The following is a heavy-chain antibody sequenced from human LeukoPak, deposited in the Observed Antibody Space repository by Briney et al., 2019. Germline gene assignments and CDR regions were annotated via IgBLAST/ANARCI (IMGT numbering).Heavy chain of an antibody. Sequence: ASVKVSCKASGYTFTSYGISWVRQAPGQGLEWMGWISAYNGNTNYAQKLQGRVTMTTDTSTSTAYMELRSLRSDDTAVYYCARVAHVLRFLEWYDAYYFDYWGQGTLVTVSS. J-gene: IGHJ4*02. CDR3: ARVAHVLRFLEWYDAYYFDY. CDR1: GYTFTSYG. CDR2: ISAYNGNT. V-gene: IGHV1-18*01. D-gene: IGHD3-3*01.